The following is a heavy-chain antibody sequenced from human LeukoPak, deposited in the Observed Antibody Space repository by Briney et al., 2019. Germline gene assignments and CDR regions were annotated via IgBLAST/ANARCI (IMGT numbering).Heavy chain of an antibody. V-gene: IGHV4-59*01. CDR2: IYYSGST. CDR1: GGSISSYY. CDR3: ARGFNWNYGRLIYYYYMDV. J-gene: IGHJ6*03. Sequence: SETLSLTCTVSGGSISSYYWSWLRQPPGKGLEWIGYIYYSGSTNYNPSLKSRLTISVDTSKNQFSLKLSSVTAADTAVYYCARGFNWNYGRLIYYYYMDVWGKGTTVTVSS. D-gene: IGHD1-7*01.